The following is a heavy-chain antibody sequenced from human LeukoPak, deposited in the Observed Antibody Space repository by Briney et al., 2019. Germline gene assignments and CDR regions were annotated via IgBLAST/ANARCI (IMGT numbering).Heavy chain of an antibody. D-gene: IGHD1-26*01. J-gene: IGHJ5*02. Sequence: ASVKVSCKASGHTLTNNDISWVRQATGQGLEWMGWMNPNSGNTGYAQNFQGRVTMTSNTSITTAYMELNSLTSDDTAVYCCARARGSYQPIDPWGQGTLVTVSS. CDR2: MNPNSGNT. CDR1: GHTLTNND. V-gene: IGHV1-8*01. CDR3: ARARGSYQPIDP.